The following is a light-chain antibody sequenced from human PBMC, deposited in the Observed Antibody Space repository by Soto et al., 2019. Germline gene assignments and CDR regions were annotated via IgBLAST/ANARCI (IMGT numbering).Light chain of an antibody. CDR2: DAS. J-gene: IGKJ1*01. CDR1: QGVSSY. V-gene: IGKV3-11*01. CDR3: QQSYSTPWT. Sequence: EIVLTQSPATLSLSPGERATLSCRASQGVSSYLAWYQQKPGQAPRLLIYDASNRATGIPARFSGSGSGTEFTLTISSLQSEDFAVYYCQQSYSTPWTFGQGTKVDIK.